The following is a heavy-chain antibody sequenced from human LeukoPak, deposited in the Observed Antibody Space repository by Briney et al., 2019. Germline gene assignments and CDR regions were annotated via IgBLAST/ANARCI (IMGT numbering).Heavy chain of an antibody. CDR3: ARGRGSSSWSPQYFQH. V-gene: IGHV4-61*01. J-gene: IGHJ1*01. Sequence: SSETLSLTCTVSGGSISSSSYYWSWIRQPPGKGLEWIGYIYYSGSTNYNPSLKSRVTISVDTSKNQFSLKLSSVTAADTAVYYCARGRGSSSWSPQYFQHWGQGTLVTVSS. CDR2: IYYSGST. D-gene: IGHD6-13*01. CDR1: GGSISSSSYY.